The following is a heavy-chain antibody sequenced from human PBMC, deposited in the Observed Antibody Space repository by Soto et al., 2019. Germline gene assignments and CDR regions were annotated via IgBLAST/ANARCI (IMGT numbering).Heavy chain of an antibody. CDR1: GFSLSTSGVG. CDR2: IYWNDDK. V-gene: IGHV2-5*01. J-gene: IGHJ6*02. CDR3: AHKQNPEWEDYGMDV. D-gene: IGHD1-26*01. Sequence: QITLKESGPTLVNPTQTLTLTCTFSGFSLSTSGVGVGWIRQPPGKALEWLALIYWNDDKRYSSSLKSRLTITKDTSKNQVVLTMTKMDPVDTATYYCAHKQNPEWEDYGMDVWGQGTTVTVSS.